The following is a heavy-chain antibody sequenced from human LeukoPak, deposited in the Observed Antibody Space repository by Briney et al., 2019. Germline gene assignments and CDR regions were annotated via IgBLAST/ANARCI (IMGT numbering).Heavy chain of an antibody. CDR2: ISSSSSYI. CDR3: AREVSCGGDCYAFDI. CDR1: GFTFSSYS. V-gene: IGHV3-21*01. Sequence: GGSLRLSCAASGFTFSSYSMSWVRQAPGKGLEWVSSISSSSSYIYYADSVKGRFTISRDNAKNSLYLQMNSLRAEDTAVYYCAREVSCGGDCYAFDIWGQGTMVTVSS. J-gene: IGHJ3*02. D-gene: IGHD2-21*02.